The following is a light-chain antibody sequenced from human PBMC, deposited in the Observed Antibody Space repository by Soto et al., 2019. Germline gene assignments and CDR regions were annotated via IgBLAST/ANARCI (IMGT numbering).Light chain of an antibody. CDR2: EVS. CDR1: SSDVGGHNH. Sequence: QSALTQPASVSGSPGQSITISCTGSSSDVGGHNHVSWYQQHPGKAPKLIIYEVSDRPSGVSDRFSGSKSGNTASLVISGLQAEDEADYYCSSYRTGSRVFGGGTKLTVL. J-gene: IGLJ3*02. V-gene: IGLV2-14*01. CDR3: SSYRTGSRV.